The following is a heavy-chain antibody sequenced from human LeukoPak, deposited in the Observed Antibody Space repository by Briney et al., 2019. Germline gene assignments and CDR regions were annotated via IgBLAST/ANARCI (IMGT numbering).Heavy chain of an antibody. CDR1: GFTFSSYW. CDR3: ARQSSGWYVGCFDY. V-gene: IGHV3-7*01. CDR2: IKQDGSEK. J-gene: IGHJ4*02. D-gene: IGHD6-19*01. Sequence: GGSLRLSCAASGFTFSSYWMSWFRQAPGKGLEWVANIKQDGSEKYYVDSVKGRFTISRDNAKNSLYLQMNSLRAEDTAVYYCARQSSGWYVGCFDYWGQGTLVTVSS.